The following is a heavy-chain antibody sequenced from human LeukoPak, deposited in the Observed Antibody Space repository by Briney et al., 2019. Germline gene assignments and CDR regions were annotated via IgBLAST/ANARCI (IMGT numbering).Heavy chain of an antibody. CDR1: GLTFSTSD. D-gene: IGHD5-12*01. V-gene: IGHV3-30*02. J-gene: IGHJ6*03. CDR2: IQYDGSHE. Sequence: GGSLRLSCAASGLTFSTSDMHWVRQAPGKGLEWVSFIQYDGSHENYSDSVKGRFTISRDNSRNTLYLQMNSLRAEDTALYYCARERATLDYYYYMDVWGKGTTVTVSS. CDR3: ARERATLDYYYYMDV.